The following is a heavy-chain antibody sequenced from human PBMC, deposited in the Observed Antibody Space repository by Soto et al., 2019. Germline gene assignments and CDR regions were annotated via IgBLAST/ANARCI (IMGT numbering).Heavy chain of an antibody. CDR2: IYHSGST. Sequence: PSETLSLTCAVSGYSISSGYYWGWIRQPPGKGLEWIGSIYHSGSTYYNPSLKSRVTISVDTSKNQFSLKLSSVTAADTAVYYCARADGGLEPQGWFDPWGQGTLVTVSS. V-gene: IGHV4-38-2*01. J-gene: IGHJ5*02. CDR1: GYSISSGYY. D-gene: IGHD1-1*01. CDR3: ARADGGLEPQGWFDP.